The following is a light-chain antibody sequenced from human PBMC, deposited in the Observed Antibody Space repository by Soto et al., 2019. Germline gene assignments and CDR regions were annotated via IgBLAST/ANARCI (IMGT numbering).Light chain of an antibody. V-gene: IGLV2-14*01. J-gene: IGLJ1*01. CDR1: SSDVGGYNY. CDR2: DVS. Sequence: QAVVTQHASVSGSPGQSITISCTGTSSDVGGYNYVSWYRQHPGRAPKLMIYDVSNRPSGVSNRFSGSKSGNTASLTISGLQAEDEADYYCSSYTRSSTYVFGTGTKLTVL. CDR3: SSYTRSSTYV.